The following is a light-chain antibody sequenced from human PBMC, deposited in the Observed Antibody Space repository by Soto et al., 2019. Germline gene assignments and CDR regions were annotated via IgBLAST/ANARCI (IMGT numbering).Light chain of an antibody. CDR3: QQSYSTPPT. CDR2: KAS. J-gene: IGKJ1*01. V-gene: IGKV1-39*01. Sequence: DIQMTQSPSSLSASVEDRVTITCRASQRTRSSLAWYQQKPGKAPKLLIYKASSLESGVPSRFSGSGSGTDFTLTISSLQPEDFATYYCQQSYSTPPTFGQGTKVDIK. CDR1: QRTRSS.